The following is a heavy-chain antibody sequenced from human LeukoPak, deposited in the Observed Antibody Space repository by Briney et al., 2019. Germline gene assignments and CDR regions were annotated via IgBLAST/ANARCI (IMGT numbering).Heavy chain of an antibody. Sequence: GESLKISCKGSGYSFTSYWIGWVRQMPGKGLEWMGIIYPGDSDTRYSPSFQGQVTISADKSISTAYLQWSSLKAPDTAMYYCARGPKIAVAGRSSAFDIWGQGTMVTVSS. CDR2: IYPGDSDT. D-gene: IGHD6-19*01. CDR3: ARGPKIAVAGRSSAFDI. V-gene: IGHV5-51*01. J-gene: IGHJ3*02. CDR1: GYSFTSYW.